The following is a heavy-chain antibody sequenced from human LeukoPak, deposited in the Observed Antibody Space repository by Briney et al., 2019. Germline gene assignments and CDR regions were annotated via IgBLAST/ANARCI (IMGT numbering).Heavy chain of an antibody. D-gene: IGHD3-3*01. Sequence: SETLSLTCTVSGGPISSSSHYWGWIRPPPGKGLEWIGNIYYRGSTYYNPSLRSRATISVDTSRNQFSLKLSSVTATDTAVYYCAANIAFWNGYFDPWGQGTLVTVSS. J-gene: IGHJ5*02. CDR2: IYYRGST. CDR3: AANIAFWNGYFDP. CDR1: GGPISSSSHY. V-gene: IGHV4-39*01.